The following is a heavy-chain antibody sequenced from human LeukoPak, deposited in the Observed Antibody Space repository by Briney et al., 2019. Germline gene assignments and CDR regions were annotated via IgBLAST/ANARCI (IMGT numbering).Heavy chain of an antibody. Sequence: PGGSLRLSCAASGFTFSSYALSWVRQAPGKGLEWVSAISGSGGSTYYADSVKGRFTISRDNSKNTLYLQMNSLRAEDTAVYYCARQYSSGWYGGYYYGMDVWGQGTTVTVSS. J-gene: IGHJ6*02. D-gene: IGHD6-19*01. CDR2: ISGSGGST. V-gene: IGHV3-23*01. CDR1: GFTFSSYA. CDR3: ARQYSSGWYGGYYYGMDV.